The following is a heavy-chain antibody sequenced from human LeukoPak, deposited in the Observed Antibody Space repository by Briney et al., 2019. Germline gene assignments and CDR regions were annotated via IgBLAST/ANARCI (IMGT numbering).Heavy chain of an antibody. Sequence: PSETLSLTCTVSGGSISSYYWNWIRQPAGKGLEWIGRMYTSGTTKYNPSLKSRVTMSVDTSKNQFSLNLISVTAADTAVYYCAREKPGYLEYYFDYWGQGTLVTVSS. CDR2: MYTSGTT. CDR3: AREKPGYLEYYFDY. V-gene: IGHV4-4*07. CDR1: GGSISSYY. D-gene: IGHD1-1*01. J-gene: IGHJ4*02.